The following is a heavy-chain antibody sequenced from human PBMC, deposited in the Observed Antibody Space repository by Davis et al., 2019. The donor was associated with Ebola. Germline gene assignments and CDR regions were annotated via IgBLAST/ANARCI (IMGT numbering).Heavy chain of an antibody. Sequence: GESLKISCAASGFTFSRYWMHWVRQAPGKGLEWVANIRDSEVTYYADSVKGRFTISRDNSKSTLYLQMDSLRAEDTALYYCAKEPSSGYAFDIWGQGTMVTVSS. CDR1: GFTFSRYW. D-gene: IGHD3-22*01. CDR2: IRDSEVT. J-gene: IGHJ3*02. CDR3: AKEPSSGYAFDI. V-gene: IGHV3-23*01.